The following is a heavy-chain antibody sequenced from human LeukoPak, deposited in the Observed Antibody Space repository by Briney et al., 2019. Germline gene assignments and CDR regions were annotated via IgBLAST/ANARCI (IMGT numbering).Heavy chain of an antibody. J-gene: IGHJ3*02. CDR1: GYTFTGYY. CDR3: ATSSSLSLHFDAFDI. D-gene: IGHD3-16*01. CDR2: INPNSGDT. V-gene: IGHV1-2*02. Sequence: GASVKVSCKASGYTFTGYYMHWVRQAPGQGLEWMGWINPNSGDTNYAQKFQGRVTMTRDTSISTAYMDLNRLRSDDTAVYYCATSSSLSLHFDAFDIWGQGTMVTVSS.